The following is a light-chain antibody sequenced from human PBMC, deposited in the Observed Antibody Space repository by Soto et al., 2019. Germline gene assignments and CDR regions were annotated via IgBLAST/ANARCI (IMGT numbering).Light chain of an antibody. J-gene: IGKJ4*01. V-gene: IGKV3-20*01. CDR3: QQYGSSPLT. CDR1: QSVSSSY. Sequence: EIVLTQSPATLSLSPGEKATLSCRASQSVSSSYLAWYQQKPGQAPRLLIYDASSRATGIPDRISGSGSGTDFTLTIIRLEPEDFVVYYCQQYGSSPLTFGGGTKVDIK. CDR2: DAS.